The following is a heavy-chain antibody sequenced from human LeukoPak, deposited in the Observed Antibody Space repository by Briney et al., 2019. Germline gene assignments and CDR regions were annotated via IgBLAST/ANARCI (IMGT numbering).Heavy chain of an antibody. CDR3: VSFYDTY. Sequence: PGGSLRLSCAASGFTFSNYWMGWVRQAPGKRLEWVANMNIDGSEKYYADSVKGRFSISRDNARNSVYLQMASLRVEDTAVYYCVSFYDTYWGRGTLVTVSS. D-gene: IGHD2/OR15-2a*01. V-gene: IGHV3-7*01. CDR1: GFTFSNYW. CDR2: MNIDGSEK. J-gene: IGHJ4*02.